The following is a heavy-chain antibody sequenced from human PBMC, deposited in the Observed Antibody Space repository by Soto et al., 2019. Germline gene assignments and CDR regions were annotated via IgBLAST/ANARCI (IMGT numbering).Heavy chain of an antibody. J-gene: IGHJ4*01. V-gene: IGHV4-59*08. Sequence: SETLSLTCTVSGGSIRGFYWSWIRQPPGKGLEWIGYIYYSGFGDYNPSLKSRVTISVDTSKNQLSLKMTSVTAADTAVYYCARHGLLGAAGYSNLLDYCGHGTRVT. CDR2: IYYSGFG. CDR1: GGSIRGFY. CDR3: ARHGLLGAAGYSNLLDY. D-gene: IGHD6-13*01.